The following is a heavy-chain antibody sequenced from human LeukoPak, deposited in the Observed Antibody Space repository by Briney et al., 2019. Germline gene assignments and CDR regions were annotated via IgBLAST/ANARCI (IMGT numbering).Heavy chain of an antibody. CDR1: GFTFDNFA. Sequence: GSLRLSCAPSGFTFDNFAMTWVRQAPGKGLEWVSEITGSGGSTYYADSVKGRFTISRDNSKNTLYLQMNSLRAEDTAIYYCARELFDFDSWGQGTLVTVSS. V-gene: IGHV3-23*01. CDR3: ARELFDFDS. CDR2: ITGSGGST. J-gene: IGHJ4*02. D-gene: IGHD3-10*01.